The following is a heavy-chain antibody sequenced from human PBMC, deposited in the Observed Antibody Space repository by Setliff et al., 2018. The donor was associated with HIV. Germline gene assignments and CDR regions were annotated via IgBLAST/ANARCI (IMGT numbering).Heavy chain of an antibody. CDR2: ISGSGDTT. CDR1: GFTFSNSW. V-gene: IGHV3-23*01. D-gene: IGHD6-19*01. CDR3: AKDYSSGWFDY. J-gene: IGHJ4*02. Sequence: GSLRLSCAASGFTFSNSWMTWVRQAPGKGLEWVSGISGSGDTTNYADAVKGRFTISRDNSKNTLYLQMNSLRAEDTAVYYCAKDYSSGWFDYWGQGTLVTVSS.